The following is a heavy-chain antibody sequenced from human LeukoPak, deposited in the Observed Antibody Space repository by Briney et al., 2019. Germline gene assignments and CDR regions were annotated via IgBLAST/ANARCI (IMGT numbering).Heavy chain of an antibody. D-gene: IGHD3-22*01. Sequence: PERPLRLSCAASGFPFSGYAMHWVRQAPGKGLEWVAVMSHDGSNKYSADSVKGRFTISRDNSKNTLYLQMDSLRTEDTAVYYCARHRGPSLHSSGYFDYWGQGTLVTVSS. CDR3: ARHRGPSLHSSGYFDY. V-gene: IGHV3-30-3*01. CDR2: MSHDGSNK. CDR1: GFPFSGYA. J-gene: IGHJ4*02.